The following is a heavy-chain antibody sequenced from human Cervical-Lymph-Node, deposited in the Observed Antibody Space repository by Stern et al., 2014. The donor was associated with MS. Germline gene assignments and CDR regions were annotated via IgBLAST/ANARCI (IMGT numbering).Heavy chain of an antibody. J-gene: IGHJ5*02. V-gene: IGHV1-46*01. CDR1: GYTFTTYY. CDR2: INPSGGSS. Sequence: QVQLVQSGAEVKKPGASVKVSCKASGYTFTTYYMHWVRQAPGQGLEWMGIINPSGGSSTYAQKFQGRVTMTRDTSTSTVYMELSSLRSEDTAVYYCARGYCTGGVCPNWFDPWGQGTLVTVSS. CDR3: ARGYCTGGVCPNWFDP. D-gene: IGHD2-8*02.